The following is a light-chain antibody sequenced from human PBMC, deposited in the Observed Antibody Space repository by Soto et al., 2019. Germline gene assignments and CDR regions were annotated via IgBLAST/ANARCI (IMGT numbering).Light chain of an antibody. CDR2: GNS. CDR1: SSNIGAGYD. CDR3: QSYDSSLLYV. J-gene: IGLJ1*01. Sequence: QSVLTQPPSVSGAPGQRVTISCTGRSSNIGAGYDVHWYQQLPGTAPKLLIYGNSNRPSGVPDRFSGSKSGTSASLAITGLQAEDEADYYCQSYDSSLLYVFGTGTKVTVL. V-gene: IGLV1-40*01.